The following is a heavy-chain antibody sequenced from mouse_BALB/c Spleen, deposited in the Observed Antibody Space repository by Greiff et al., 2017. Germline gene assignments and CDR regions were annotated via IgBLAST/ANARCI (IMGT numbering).Heavy chain of an antibody. CDR3: ARGAGDFAY. CDR2: IDPSDSET. J-gene: IGHJ3*01. D-gene: IGHD3-3*01. Sequence: QVQLQQSGAELVKPGAPVKLSCKASGYTFTSYWMNWVKQRPGRGLEWIGRIDPSDSETHYNQKFKDKATLTVDKSSSTAYIQLSSLTSEDSAVYYCARGAGDFAYWGQGTLVTVSA. CDR1: GYTFTSYW. V-gene: IGHV1-69*02.